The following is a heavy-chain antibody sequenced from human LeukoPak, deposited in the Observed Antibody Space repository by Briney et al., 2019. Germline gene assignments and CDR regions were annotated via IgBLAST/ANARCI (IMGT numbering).Heavy chain of an antibody. J-gene: IGHJ5*02. CDR1: GVSISSYY. CDR3: ARDRVDYYDSSGYYYVGGFDP. Sequence: ASETLSLTCTVSGVSISSYYWSWIRQPPGKGLEWIGYIYYSGSTNYNPSLKSRVTISVDTSKNQFSLKLSSVTAADTAVYYCARDRVDYYDSSGYYYVGGFDPWGQGTLVTVSS. CDR2: IYYSGST. V-gene: IGHV4-59*01. D-gene: IGHD3-22*01.